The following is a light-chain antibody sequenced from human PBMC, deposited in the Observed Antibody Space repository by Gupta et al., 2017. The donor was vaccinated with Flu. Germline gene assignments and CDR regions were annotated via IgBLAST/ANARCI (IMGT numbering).Light chain of an antibody. J-gene: IGKJ3*01. CDR2: ATS. CDR1: KRVAGSY. Sequence: ALTQPPGTLSLSPGERATLSCRASKRVAGSYLAWYQQKPGQAPRLLIYATSSRAAGIPDRFSGSGSGTEFTLTISRLEPEDFAVYFCQQYGTSPLFTFGPGTKVDVK. V-gene: IGKV3-20*01. CDR3: QQYGTSPLFT.